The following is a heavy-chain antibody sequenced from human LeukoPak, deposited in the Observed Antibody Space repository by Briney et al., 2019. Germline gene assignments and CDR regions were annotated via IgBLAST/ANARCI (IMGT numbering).Heavy chain of an antibody. D-gene: IGHD6-19*01. CDR1: GGSISSYY. CDR2: IYYSGST. V-gene: IGHV4-59*08. J-gene: IGHJ4*02. CDR3: ARADPEYSSGWYFDY. Sequence: SETLSLTCTVSGGSISSYYWSWIRQPPGKGLEWIGYIYYSGSTYYNPSLKSRVTISVDTSKNQFSLKLSSVTAADTAVYYCARADPEYSSGWYFDYWGQGTLVTVSS.